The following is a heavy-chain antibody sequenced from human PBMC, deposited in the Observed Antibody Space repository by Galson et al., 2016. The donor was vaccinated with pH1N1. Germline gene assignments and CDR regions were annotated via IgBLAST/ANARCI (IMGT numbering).Heavy chain of an antibody. CDR3: ARVRVSTTAPYFDY. CDR1: GFRFSDYG. Sequence: LRLSCATSGFRFSDYGIHWVRQAPGRGLEYVSAIKSNGETTYYADSVKGRFTISRDNSKNMVYLQMGSLRAEDMAVYYCARVRVSTTAPYFDYWGQGTLVTVSS. V-gene: IGHV3-64*02. D-gene: IGHD1-1*01. J-gene: IGHJ4*02. CDR2: IKSNGETT.